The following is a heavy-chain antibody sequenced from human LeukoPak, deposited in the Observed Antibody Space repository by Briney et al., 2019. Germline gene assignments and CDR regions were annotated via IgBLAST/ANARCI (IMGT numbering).Heavy chain of an antibody. V-gene: IGHV1-69*13. D-gene: IGHD5-24*01. CDR2: IIPIFGTG. CDR1: GGTFSSYA. CDR3: ARGWLRVPGYYYYMDV. J-gene: IGHJ6*03. Sequence: SVKLSCKASGGTFSSYAISCVRQAPGQGLEWRGGIIPIFGTGNYAQKFQGRVTITAAESTSTAYMELTRLRSPDTAVYYCARGWLRVPGYYYYMDVWGKGTTVTVSS.